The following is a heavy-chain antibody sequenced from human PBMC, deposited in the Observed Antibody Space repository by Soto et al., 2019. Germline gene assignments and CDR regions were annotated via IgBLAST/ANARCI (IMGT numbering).Heavy chain of an antibody. J-gene: IGHJ3*01. CDR3: ARSPLSYYLGPQAWREVGDSFDV. Sequence: SETLSLTCAIYNSSLGAFHWTWIRQPPGKGLEWIGELIHGGSTNYNPSLKSRVTFSLDTSKSQFSLHVMSVTAADTAVYYCARSPLSYYLGPQAWREVGDSFDVWGRGTSVTVSS. CDR2: LIHGGST. CDR1: NSSLGAFH. V-gene: IGHV4-34*12. D-gene: IGHD3-10*01.